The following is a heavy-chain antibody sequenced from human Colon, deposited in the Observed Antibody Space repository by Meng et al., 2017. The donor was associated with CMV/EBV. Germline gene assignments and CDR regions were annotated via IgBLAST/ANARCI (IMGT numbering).Heavy chain of an antibody. Sequence: GESLKISCEASDLTVSNNYMTWVRQTPGKGLECVSVIYADGTTYYADSVKGRFTISRDSFKNTLDLHLTGLRAEDTGVYYCARSYYYGLDVWGQGTTVTVSS. CDR2: IYADGTT. CDR3: ARSYYYGLDV. V-gene: IGHV3-53*01. D-gene: IGHD3-10*01. CDR1: DLTVSNNY. J-gene: IGHJ6*02.